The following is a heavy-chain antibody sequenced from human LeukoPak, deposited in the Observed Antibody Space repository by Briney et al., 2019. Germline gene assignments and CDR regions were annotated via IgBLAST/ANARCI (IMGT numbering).Heavy chain of an antibody. D-gene: IGHD3-22*01. J-gene: IGHJ6*03. Sequence: PGGSLRLSCAASGFTFSDYYMSRNRQAPGKGLEWVSYISSSGSTIYYADSEKGRFTISRDNAKNSLYLQMNSLRAEDTAVYYCARYYYDSSGYLYYYYMDVWGKGTTVTVSS. V-gene: IGHV3-11*04. CDR1: GFTFSDYY. CDR3: ARYYYDSSGYLYYYYMDV. CDR2: ISSSGSTI.